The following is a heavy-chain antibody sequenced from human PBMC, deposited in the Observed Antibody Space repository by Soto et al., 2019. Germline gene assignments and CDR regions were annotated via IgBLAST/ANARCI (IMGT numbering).Heavy chain of an antibody. J-gene: IGHJ4*02. V-gene: IGHV3-72*01. CDR2: SRNKAKSYTT. D-gene: IGHD1-7*01. Sequence: PGGSLRLSCVASGLTFSDHYMDWVRQAPGKGLEWVGRSRNKAKSYTTDYAAYVKGRFTISRDDSKSSVYLQMNSLETEDTAVYYCVRAARSGTTHFDYWGQGTLVTVSS. CDR3: VRAARSGTTHFDY. CDR1: GLTFSDHY.